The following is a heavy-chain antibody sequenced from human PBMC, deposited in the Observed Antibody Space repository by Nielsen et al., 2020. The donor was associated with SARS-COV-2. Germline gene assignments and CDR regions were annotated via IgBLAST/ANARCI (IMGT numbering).Heavy chain of an antibody. Sequence: GESLKISCVASGFTFSNYGMSWVRQAPGKGLEWVSGIDGSGGSTYYADSVKGRFTISRDNSKNTLYMQMYSLRAEDTAVYYCARGFSRTWWSLVYWGQGTLVTVSS. V-gene: IGHV3-23*01. CDR2: IDGSGGST. CDR1: GFTFSNYG. CDR3: ARGFSRTWWSLVY. D-gene: IGHD2-15*01. J-gene: IGHJ4*02.